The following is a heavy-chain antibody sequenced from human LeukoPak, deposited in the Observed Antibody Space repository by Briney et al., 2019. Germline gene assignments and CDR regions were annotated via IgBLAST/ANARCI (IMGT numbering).Heavy chain of an antibody. J-gene: IGHJ5*02. CDR2: MNPNSGNT. D-gene: IGHD6-13*01. V-gene: IGHV1-8*01. Sequence: GASVKVSCKASGYTFTSYDINWVRQATGKGLEWMGWMNPNSGNTGYAQKFQGRVTMTRNTSISTAYMELSSLRSEDTAVYYCARGVIAAAGTDWFDPWGQGTLVTVSS. CDR3: ARGVIAAAGTDWFDP. CDR1: GYTFTSYD.